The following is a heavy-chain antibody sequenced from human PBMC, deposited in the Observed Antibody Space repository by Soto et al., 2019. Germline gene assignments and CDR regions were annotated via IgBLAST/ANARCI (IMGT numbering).Heavy chain of an antibody. Sequence: EVQLVASGGGLVKPGGSLRLSCAASGFTFSNAWMNWVRQAPGNGLEWVGRIKSKTDGGTTDYAAPVKGRFTISRDDSKNTLYLQMNSLKTEDTAVYYCTPDQYDDILTGYYDLLLGYWGQGTLVTVSS. CDR2: IKSKTDGGTT. D-gene: IGHD3-9*01. V-gene: IGHV3-15*07. J-gene: IGHJ4*02. CDR3: TPDQYDDILTGYYDLLLGY. CDR1: GFTFSNAW.